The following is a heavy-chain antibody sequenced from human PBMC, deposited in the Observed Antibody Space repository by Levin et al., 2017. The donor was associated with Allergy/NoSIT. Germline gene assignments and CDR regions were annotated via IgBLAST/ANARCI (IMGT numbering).Heavy chain of an antibody. CDR1: GFTFSSYA. CDR2: ISGSGGST. CDR3: AKVLRYFDWLSGYFDY. V-gene: IGHV3-23*01. D-gene: IGHD3-9*01. Sequence: GGSLRLSCAASGFTFSSYAMSWVRQAPGKGLEWVSAISGSGGSTYYADSVKGRFTISRDNSKNTLYLQMNSLRAEDTAVYYCAKVLRYFDWLSGYFDYWGQGTLVTVSS. J-gene: IGHJ4*02.